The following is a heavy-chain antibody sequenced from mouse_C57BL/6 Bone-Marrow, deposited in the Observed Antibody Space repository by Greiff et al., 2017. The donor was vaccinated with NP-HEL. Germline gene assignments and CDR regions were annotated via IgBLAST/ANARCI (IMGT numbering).Heavy chain of an antibody. CDR2: ILPGSGNT. D-gene: IGHD1-1*01. CDR3: ERESYFYFDY. Sequence: VQLQESGAELMKPGTSVKLSCKATGYTFTGYWIEWVKQRPGHGLEWIGVILPGSGNTNYNEKFKGKATFTADTSSNTAYMQLSSLTTEDSDIYYYERESYFYFDYWGQGTTLTVSS. CDR1: GYTFTGYW. J-gene: IGHJ2*01. V-gene: IGHV1-9*01.